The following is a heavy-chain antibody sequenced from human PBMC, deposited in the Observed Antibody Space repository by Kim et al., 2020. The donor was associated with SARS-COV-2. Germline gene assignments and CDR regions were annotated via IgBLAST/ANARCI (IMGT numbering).Heavy chain of an antibody. CDR1: GFTFSSYG. CDR3: AKDAQRQRSTAMFPRPFDY. CDR2: ISYDGSNK. Sequence: GGSLRLSCAASGFTFSSYGMHWVRQAPGKGLEWVAVISYDGSNKYYADSVKGRFTISRDNSKNTLYLQMNSLRAEDTAVYYCAKDAQRQRSTAMFPRPFDYWGQGTLGTVSS. J-gene: IGHJ4*02. V-gene: IGHV3-30*18. D-gene: IGHD5-18*01.